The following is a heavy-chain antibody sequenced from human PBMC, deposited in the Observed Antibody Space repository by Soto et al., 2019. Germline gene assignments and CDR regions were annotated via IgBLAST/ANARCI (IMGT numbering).Heavy chain of an antibody. Sequence: QVQLQESGPGLVKPSETLSLTCTVSGGSISSYYWSWIRQPPGKGLEWIGYIYYSGSTNYNPSLKIRVTISVDTSKNQFSLKLSSVTAADTAVYYCARDPRGYWYFDLWGRGTLVTVSS. J-gene: IGHJ2*01. CDR2: IYYSGST. CDR3: ARDPRGYWYFDL. D-gene: IGHD3-10*01. CDR1: GGSISSYY. V-gene: IGHV4-59*01.